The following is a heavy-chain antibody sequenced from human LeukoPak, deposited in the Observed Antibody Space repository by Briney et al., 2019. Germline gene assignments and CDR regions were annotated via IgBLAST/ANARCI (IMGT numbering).Heavy chain of an antibody. CDR2: ISYDGSNK. D-gene: IGHD3-3*01. CDR1: GFTFSSYA. J-gene: IGHJ4*02. Sequence: PGGSLRLSCAASGFTFSSYAMHWVRQAPGKGLEWVAVISYDGSNKYYADSVKGRFTISRDNSKNTLYLQMNSLRGDDTAMYYCAKDSRIFGVLIYDLDYWGQGTLVTVSS. CDR3: AKDSRIFGVLIYDLDY. V-gene: IGHV3-30-3*01.